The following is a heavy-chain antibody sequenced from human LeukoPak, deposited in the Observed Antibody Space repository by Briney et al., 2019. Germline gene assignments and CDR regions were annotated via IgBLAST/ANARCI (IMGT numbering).Heavy chain of an antibody. CDR1: GFTFSRYG. Sequence: GGSLRLSCAASGFTFSRYGLHWVRQAPGKGLEWVAFIRDDGSTRYYADSVKGRFTVSRDNSKNTLYLQMNSLRAEDTAVYYCARGGGYSYGFLDYWGQGTLVTVSS. J-gene: IGHJ4*02. V-gene: IGHV3-30*02. CDR3: ARGGGYSYGFLDY. CDR2: IRDDGSTR. D-gene: IGHD5-18*01.